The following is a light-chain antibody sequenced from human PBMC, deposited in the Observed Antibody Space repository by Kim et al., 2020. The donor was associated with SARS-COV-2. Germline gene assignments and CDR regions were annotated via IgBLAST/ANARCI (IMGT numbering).Light chain of an antibody. J-gene: IGLJ1*01. CDR3: NSRDSRVNPLLYV. CDR2: GKN. CDR1: SLRSYY. Sequence: SSELTQDPAVSVALGQTVRITCQGDSLRSYYASWYQQKPGQAPVLVIYGKNNRPSGIPDRFSGSSSGNTASLTITGAQAEDEADYYCNSRDSRVNPLLYV. V-gene: IGLV3-19*01.